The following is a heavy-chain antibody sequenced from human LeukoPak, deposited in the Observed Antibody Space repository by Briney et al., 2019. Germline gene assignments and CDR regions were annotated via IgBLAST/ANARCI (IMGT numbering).Heavy chain of an antibody. Sequence: GGSLRLSCAASGFTFSSYAMHWVRQAPGKGLEWVAVISYDGSNKYYADSVKGRFTISRDNSKNTLYLQMNSLRAEDTAVYYCARSMVALSIAARAYFDYWGQGTLVTVS. V-gene: IGHV3-30-3*01. CDR2: ISYDGSNK. CDR3: ARSMVALSIAARAYFDY. D-gene: IGHD6-6*01. CDR1: GFTFSSYA. J-gene: IGHJ4*02.